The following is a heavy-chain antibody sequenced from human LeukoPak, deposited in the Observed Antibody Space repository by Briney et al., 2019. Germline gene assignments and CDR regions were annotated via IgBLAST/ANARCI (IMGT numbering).Heavy chain of an antibody. D-gene: IGHD3-10*01. CDR1: GFTFSSYW. V-gene: IGHV3-7*01. J-gene: IGHJ3*02. CDR2: IKQDGSEK. CDR3: ARDGITMVRGVTAFDI. Sequence: GGSLRLSCAASGFTFSSYWMNWVRQAPGKGLEWVAMIKQDGSEKYYVDSVKGRFTISRDNAKNSLYLQMDSLRADDTAVYYCARDGITMVRGVTAFDIWGQGTKVTVSS.